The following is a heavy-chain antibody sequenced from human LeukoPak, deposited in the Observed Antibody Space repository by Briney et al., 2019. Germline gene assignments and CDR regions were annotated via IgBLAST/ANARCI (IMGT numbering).Heavy chain of an antibody. J-gene: IGHJ4*02. Sequence: GGSLRLSCAASGNYWMHWVRQAPGKGLVWVSHINGDGSWTTYADSVKGRFSISKDNAKNTVYLQMNNLRAEDTAVYYCVSFYETYWGRGTLVTVSS. CDR2: INGDGSWT. V-gene: IGHV3-74*01. CDR1: GNYW. D-gene: IGHD2-2*01. CDR3: VSFYETY.